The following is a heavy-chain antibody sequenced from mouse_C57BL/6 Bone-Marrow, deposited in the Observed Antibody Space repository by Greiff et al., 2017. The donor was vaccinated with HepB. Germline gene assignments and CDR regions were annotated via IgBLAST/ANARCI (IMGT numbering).Heavy chain of an antibody. J-gene: IGHJ4*01. Sequence: DVMLVESGGGLVKPGGSLKLSCAASGFTFSSYAMSWVRQTPEKRLEWVATISDGGSYTYYPDNVKGRFTISRDNAKNNLYLQMSHLKSEDTAMYYCARDRANFYAMDYWGQGTSVTVSS. D-gene: IGHD4-1*01. V-gene: IGHV5-4*01. CDR2: ISDGGSYT. CDR3: ARDRANFYAMDY. CDR1: GFTFSSYA.